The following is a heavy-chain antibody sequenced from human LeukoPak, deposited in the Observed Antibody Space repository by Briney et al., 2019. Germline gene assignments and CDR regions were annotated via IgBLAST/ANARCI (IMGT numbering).Heavy chain of an antibody. Sequence: SETLSLTCTVSGGSISSYYWSWIRQPPGKGLEWIGYIYYSGSTNYSPSLKSRVTISVDTSKNQFSLKLSSVTAADTAVYYCAREIKQWLGNYYYYYMDVWGKGTTVTVSS. V-gene: IGHV4-59*01. J-gene: IGHJ6*03. D-gene: IGHD6-19*01. CDR1: GGSISSYY. CDR3: AREIKQWLGNYYYYYMDV. CDR2: IYYSGST.